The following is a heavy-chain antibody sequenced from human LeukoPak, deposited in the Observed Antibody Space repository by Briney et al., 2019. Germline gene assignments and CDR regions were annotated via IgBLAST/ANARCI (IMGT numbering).Heavy chain of an antibody. D-gene: IGHD1-14*01. V-gene: IGHV4-34*08. Sequence: GSLRLSCAASGFTFSSYSMNWVRQPPGKGLEWIGEINHSGSTNYNPSLKSRVTISIDTSKNQFSLNLGSVTAADTAIYFCAAEVKPVAFDYWGQGTLVTVSS. J-gene: IGHJ4*02. CDR3: AAEVKPVAFDY. CDR1: GFTFSSYS. CDR2: INHSGST.